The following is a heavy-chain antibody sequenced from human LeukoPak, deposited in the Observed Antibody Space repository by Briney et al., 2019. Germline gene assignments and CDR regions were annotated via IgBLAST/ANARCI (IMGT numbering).Heavy chain of an antibody. J-gene: IGHJ4*02. Sequence: GESLKISCKGSGYRFTNYWIGWVRQMPGKGLEWMGIIYPGDSDARYSPSFQGQVTFSADKSISTAYLQWSSLKASDTAMYYCARPYYYDSSGYYEGIDYWGQGTLVTVSS. CDR1: GYRFTNYW. D-gene: IGHD3-22*01. CDR3: ARPYYYDSSGYYEGIDY. CDR2: IYPGDSDA. V-gene: IGHV5-51*01.